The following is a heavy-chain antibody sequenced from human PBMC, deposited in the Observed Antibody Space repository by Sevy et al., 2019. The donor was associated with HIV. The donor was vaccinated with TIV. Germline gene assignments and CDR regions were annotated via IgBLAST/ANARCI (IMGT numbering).Heavy chain of an antibody. J-gene: IGHJ4*02. CDR2: FDPEDGET. D-gene: IGHD2-21*01. CDR1: GYTLTELS. Sequence: ASVKVSCKVSGYTLTELSMHWVRQAPGKGLEWMGGFDPEDGETIYAQKFRGRVTMTEDTSTDTAYMELSSLRSEDTAVYYCATESLNIPISRTHPNWGQGTLVTVSS. V-gene: IGHV1-24*01. CDR3: ATESLNIPISRTHPN.